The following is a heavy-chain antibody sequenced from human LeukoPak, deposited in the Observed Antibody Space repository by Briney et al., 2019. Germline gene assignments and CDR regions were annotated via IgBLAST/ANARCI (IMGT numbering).Heavy chain of an antibody. CDR1: GSTFSNSG. D-gene: IGHD3-10*01. CDR3: ALNAYGSGMTT. CDR2: ISTDAGET. J-gene: IGHJ4*02. V-gene: IGHV3-23*01. Sequence: GGTLRLSCAASGSTFSNSGMSWVRKAPGKGLEWVSAISTDAGETHYADSVKGRFTISRDNSKNTVYLQMNSLRDEDTAIYYCALNAYGSGMTTWGQGNLVTVSS.